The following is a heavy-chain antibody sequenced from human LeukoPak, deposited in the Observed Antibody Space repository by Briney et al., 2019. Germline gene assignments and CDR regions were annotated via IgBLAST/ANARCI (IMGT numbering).Heavy chain of an antibody. D-gene: IGHD4-17*01. J-gene: IGHJ4*02. Sequence: PWGSLRLSCAASGFTFSSYSMNWIRQAPGKGLEWVSSISSSTSYIYYADSVKGRFTISKDNAKNSLYLQMNSLRAEDTAVYYCARAGGSTVSHSDYWGQGTLVTVSS. CDR2: ISSSTSYI. CDR3: ARAGGSTVSHSDY. V-gene: IGHV3-21*01. CDR1: GFTFSSYS.